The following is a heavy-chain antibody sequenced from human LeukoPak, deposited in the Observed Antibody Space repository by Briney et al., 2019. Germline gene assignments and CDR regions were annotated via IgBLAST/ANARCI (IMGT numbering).Heavy chain of an antibody. Sequence: GGSLRLSCAASGFTFDDYTMHWVRHAPGKGLEWVSLISWDGGSTYYADSVKGRFTISRDNSKNSLYLQMNSLRTEDTALYYCAKDLTGTIAARRPTYYYYYYMDVWGKGTTVTVSS. CDR1: GFTFDDYT. CDR3: AKDLTGTIAARRPTYYYYYYMDV. CDR2: ISWDGGST. D-gene: IGHD6-6*01. V-gene: IGHV3-43*01. J-gene: IGHJ6*03.